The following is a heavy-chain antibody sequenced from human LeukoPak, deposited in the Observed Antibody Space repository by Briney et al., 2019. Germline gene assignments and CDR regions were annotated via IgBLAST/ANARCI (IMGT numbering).Heavy chain of an antibody. V-gene: IGHV3-21*01. CDR3: ARDRVTVVRGGTSNWFDP. CDR2: ISSSSSYI. D-gene: IGHD3-10*01. Sequence: AGGSLRLSCAASGFTFSSYSMNWVRQAPGKGLEWVSSISSSSSYIYYADSVKGRFTISRDNAKNSLYLQMNSLRAEDTAVYYCARDRVTVVRGGTSNWFDPWGQGTLVTVSS. CDR1: GFTFSSYS. J-gene: IGHJ5*02.